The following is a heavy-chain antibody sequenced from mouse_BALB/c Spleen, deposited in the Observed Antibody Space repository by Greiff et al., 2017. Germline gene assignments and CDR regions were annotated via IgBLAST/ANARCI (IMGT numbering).Heavy chain of an antibody. CDR1: GYSFTSYW. Sequence: VQLQQSGPQLVRPGASVKISCKASGYSFTSYWMHWVKQRPGHGLEWIGMIDPSDSETRLNQKFKDKATLTVDKSSSTAYMQLSSPTSEDSAVYYCARRGSSYAMDYWGQGTSVTVSS. CDR2: IDPSDSET. CDR3: ARRGSSYAMDY. D-gene: IGHD1-1*01. V-gene: IGHV1S126*01. J-gene: IGHJ4*01.